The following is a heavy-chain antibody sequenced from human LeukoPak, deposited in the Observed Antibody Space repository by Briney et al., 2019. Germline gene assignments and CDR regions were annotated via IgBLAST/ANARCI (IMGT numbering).Heavy chain of an antibody. J-gene: IGHJ4*02. D-gene: IGHD5-24*01. CDR1: GGSISSYY. Sequence: SETLSLTCTVSGGSISSYYWSWIRQPPGKGLEWIGYIYYSGSTNYNPSLKSRVTISVDTSKNQFSLKLSSVTAADTAVYYCARGTEGWLHPRHFDYWGQGTLVTVSS. CDR3: ARGTEGWLHPRHFDY. CDR2: IYYSGST. V-gene: IGHV4-59*08.